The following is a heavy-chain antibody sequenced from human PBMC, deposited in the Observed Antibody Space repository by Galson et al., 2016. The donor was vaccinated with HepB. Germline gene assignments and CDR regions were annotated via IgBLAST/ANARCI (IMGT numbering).Heavy chain of an antibody. CDR3: ARVLGYYYGMDV. CDR2: INYNLNT. D-gene: IGHD7-27*01. CDR1: GFTLSDYH. Sequence: SLRLSCAASGFTLSDYHMSWIRQTPGKGLEWISYINYNLNTNYADSVKGRFTISRDNAKKSVYLQMNRLRAEDTAVYYCARVLGYYYGMDVGGQGTTVTVAS. J-gene: IGHJ6*02. V-gene: IGHV3-11*05.